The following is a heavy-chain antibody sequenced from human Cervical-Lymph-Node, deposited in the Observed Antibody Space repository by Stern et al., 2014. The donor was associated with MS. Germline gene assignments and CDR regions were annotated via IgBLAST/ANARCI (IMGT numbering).Heavy chain of an antibody. CDR2: TTGDPVPL. J-gene: IGHJ4*02. D-gene: IGHD4-11*01. Sequence: QVQIVQSGAEVKKPGASMTISCKTSGYKFIDHAIHWVRQAPGQRLEWMGWTTGDPVPLTYSQKFHAIVSFTRDKSSSAAYIDLSSLSPDDTAVYYCARQPDYSDFLDFWGQGTLVTVSS. V-gene: IGHV1-3*01. CDR1: GYKFIDHA. CDR3: ARQPDYSDFLDF.